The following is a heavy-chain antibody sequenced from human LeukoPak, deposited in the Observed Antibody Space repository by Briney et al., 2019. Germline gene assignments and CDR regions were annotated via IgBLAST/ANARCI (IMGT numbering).Heavy chain of an antibody. CDR1: GGSINSYY. D-gene: IGHD3-10*01. V-gene: IGHV4-4*07. Sequence: PSETLSLTCTVSGGSINSYYWSWIRQPAGKGLEWIGRIYTSGSTNYNPSLKSRVTMSVDTSKNQFSLKLSSVTAADTAVYYCARGRRTLLTHYYGSGSYQRVFDYWGQGTLVTVSS. CDR3: ARGRRTLLTHYYGSGSYQRVFDY. CDR2: IYTSGST. J-gene: IGHJ4*02.